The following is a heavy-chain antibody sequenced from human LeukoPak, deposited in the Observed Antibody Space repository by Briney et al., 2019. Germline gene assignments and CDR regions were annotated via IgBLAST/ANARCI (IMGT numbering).Heavy chain of an antibody. J-gene: IGHJ4*02. CDR2: IRSDGGSS. CDR3: VRDLDLGGYSSFVS. V-gene: IGHV3-74*01. CDR1: GFTFSSHW. D-gene: IGHD4-23*01. Sequence: GGSLRVSCAASGFTFSSHWMHWVRQAPGKGLVWASRIRSDGGSSTYADSVKGRFTISRDNAKNTLYLQMNTLRAEDTAVYYCVRDLDLGGYSSFVSWGQGTLVTVSS.